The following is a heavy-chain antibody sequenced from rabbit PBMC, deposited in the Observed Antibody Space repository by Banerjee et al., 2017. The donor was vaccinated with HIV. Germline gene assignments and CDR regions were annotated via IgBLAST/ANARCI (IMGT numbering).Heavy chain of an antibody. D-gene: IGHD4-1*01. J-gene: IGHJ4*01. Sequence: QEQLVESGGGLVQPGGSLKLSCKASGFDFSTYYMSWVRQAPGKGLEWIGIIYAGGGSANYATWVNGRFTISKASSTMVTLQMTSLTAADTATYFCARDGGSGWGAPYYFNLWGQGTLVTVS. CDR1: GFDFSTYYM. CDR3: ARDGGSGWGAPYYFNL. V-gene: IGHV1S45*01. CDR2: IYAGGGSA.